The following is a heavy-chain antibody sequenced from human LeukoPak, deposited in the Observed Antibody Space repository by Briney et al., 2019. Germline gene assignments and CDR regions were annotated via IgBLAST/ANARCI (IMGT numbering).Heavy chain of an antibody. D-gene: IGHD2-2*01. CDR1: GYSFTSYW. V-gene: IGHV5-51*01. J-gene: IGHJ4*02. CDR2: IYPGDSDT. CDR3: ARSGYCSSTSCYPIDY. Sequence: GESLKISCKGSGYSFTSYWIGWVRQMPGKGLEWMGIIYPGDSDTRYSPSFQGQVTISADKSISTAYLQWSSLKASDTAVYYCARSGYCSSTSCYPIDYWGQGTLVTVSS.